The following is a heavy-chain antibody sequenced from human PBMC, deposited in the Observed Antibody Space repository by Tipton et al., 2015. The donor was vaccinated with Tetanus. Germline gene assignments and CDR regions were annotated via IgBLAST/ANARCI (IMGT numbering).Heavy chain of an antibody. CDR3: ARDLPGLYCSGGSCFTVGFDY. J-gene: IGHJ4*02. CDR2: ISAYNGNT. Sequence: QSGAEVKKPGASVKVSCKASGYTFTSYGISWVRQAPGQGLEWMGWISAYNGNTNYAQKLQGRVTMTTDTSTSTAYMELRSLRSDDTAVYYCARDLPGLYCSGGSCFTVGFDYWGQGTLVTVSS. D-gene: IGHD2-15*01. V-gene: IGHV1-18*01. CDR1: GYTFTSYG.